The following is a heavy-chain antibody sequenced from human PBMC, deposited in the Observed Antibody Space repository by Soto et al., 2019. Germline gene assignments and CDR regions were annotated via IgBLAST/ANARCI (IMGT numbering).Heavy chain of an antibody. CDR1: GFTFRSYA. CDR3: AKGLHLGELSLSCFDH. Sequence: GGSLRLSCAASGFTFRSYAMSWVRQAPGKGLEWVSGISGSGSSTNHADSVKGRFTISRDNSKNTLDLQMNSLRAEDTAVYYCAKGLHLGELSLSCFDHWGQGTLVTVSS. J-gene: IGHJ4*02. D-gene: IGHD3-16*02. V-gene: IGHV3-23*01. CDR2: ISGSGSST.